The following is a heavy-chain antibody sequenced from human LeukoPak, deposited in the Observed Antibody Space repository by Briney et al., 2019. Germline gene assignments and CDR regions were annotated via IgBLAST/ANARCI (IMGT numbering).Heavy chain of an antibody. J-gene: IGHJ6*03. V-gene: IGHV1-2*02. CDR2: INPNSGGT. Sequence: GASVKVPCKASGYTFTGYYMHWVRQAPGQGLEWMGWINPNSGGTNYAQKFQGRVTMTRDTSISTAYMELSRLRSDDTAVYYCARDLKHYYGSGSYYNNYYYMDVWGKGTTVTVSS. CDR3: ARDLKHYYGSGSYYNNYYYMDV. D-gene: IGHD3-10*01. CDR1: GYTFTGYY.